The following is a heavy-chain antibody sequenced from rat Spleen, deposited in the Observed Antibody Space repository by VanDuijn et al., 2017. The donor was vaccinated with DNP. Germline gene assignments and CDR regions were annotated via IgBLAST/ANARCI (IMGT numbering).Heavy chain of an antibody. J-gene: IGHJ3*01. V-gene: IGHV5-22*01. CDR3: ARPMDYYSGGFAY. CDR1: GFAFSDYY. D-gene: IGHD1-1*01. CDR2: IRYDGGSI. Sequence: EVQLVESGGGLVQPGGSLKLSCAASGFAFSDYYMAWVRQAPTKGLEWVAYIRYDGGSIHYGDSVKGRFTISRDNAKSTLYLQMNSLRSEDMATYYCARPMDYYSGGFAYWGQGTLVTVSS.